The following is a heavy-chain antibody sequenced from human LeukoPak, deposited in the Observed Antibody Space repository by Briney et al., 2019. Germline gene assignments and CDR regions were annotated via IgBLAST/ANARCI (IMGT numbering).Heavy chain of an antibody. J-gene: IGHJ5*02. CDR3: VKGMRQGGWFDP. CDR2: IYYSGST. Sequence: ASETLSLTCTVSGGSISSSSYYWGWIRQPQGKGLEWIGSIYYSGSTYYNPSLKSRVTISVDTSKNQFSLKLSSVTAADTAVYYCVKGMRQGGWFDPWGQGTLVTVSS. D-gene: IGHD1-26*01. V-gene: IGHV4-39*01. CDR1: GGSISSSSYY.